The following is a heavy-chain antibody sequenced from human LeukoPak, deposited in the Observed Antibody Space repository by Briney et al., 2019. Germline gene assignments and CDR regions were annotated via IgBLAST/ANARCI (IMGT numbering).Heavy chain of an antibody. Sequence: SETLSLTCTVSGGSISSYYWSWIRQPAGKGLEWIGRIYTSGSTNYNPSLKSRVTMSVDTSKNQFSLKLSSVTAADTAVYYCAREKALGIKAADAFDIWGQGTMVTVSS. CDR1: GGSISSYY. CDR3: AREKALGIKAADAFDI. D-gene: IGHD7-27*01. J-gene: IGHJ3*02. V-gene: IGHV4-4*07. CDR2: IYTSGST.